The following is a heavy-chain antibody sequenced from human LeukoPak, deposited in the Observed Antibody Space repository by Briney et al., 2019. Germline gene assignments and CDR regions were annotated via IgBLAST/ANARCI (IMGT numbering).Heavy chain of an antibody. V-gene: IGHV3-23*01. J-gene: IGHJ4*02. D-gene: IGHD6-13*01. CDR2: ISGGGATT. Sequence: GGSLRLSCAASGFTFSSYAMSWVRQAPGKGLEWVSDISGGGATTFYADSVKGRFTISRDNSKNTLYLQLSSLRAEDTAVYYCAKSTGYSTTGRDFDSWGRGTLVTVSS. CDR3: AKSTGYSTTGRDFDS. CDR1: GFTFSSYA.